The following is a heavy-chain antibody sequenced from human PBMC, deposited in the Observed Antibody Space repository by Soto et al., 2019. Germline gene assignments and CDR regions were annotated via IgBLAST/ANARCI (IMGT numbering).Heavy chain of an antibody. CDR2: ISYDGRNK. CDR3: ARDMSSYASGGSCYSGTYYYYYGMDV. CDR1: GFTFSSYA. D-gene: IGHD2-15*01. V-gene: IGHV3-30-3*01. J-gene: IGHJ6*02. Sequence: QVQLVESGGGVVQPGRSLRLSCAASGFTFSSYAMHWVRQAPGQGLEWVAVISYDGRNKSYADSVKGRFPISRDNSKNTLYLQMNNLKAEDTAVYYCARDMSSYASGGSCYSGTYYYYYGMDVWGQETTVTFSS.